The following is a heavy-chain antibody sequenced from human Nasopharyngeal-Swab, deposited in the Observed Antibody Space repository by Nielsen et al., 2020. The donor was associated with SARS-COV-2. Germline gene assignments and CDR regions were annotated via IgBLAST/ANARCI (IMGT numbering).Heavy chain of an antibody. CDR2: TSHDGSNE. J-gene: IGHJ3*02. V-gene: IGHV3-30-3*01. CDR1: GFTFSSYA. Sequence: GESLKISCAASGFTFSSYAMHWVRQAPGKGLEWVAVTSHDGSNEYYADSVKGRFTISRDKSKNTLYLQMNSLRADDTAVYYCARGIVGAITGDAFDIWGQGTMVTVSS. CDR3: ARGIVGAITGDAFDI. D-gene: IGHD1-26*01.